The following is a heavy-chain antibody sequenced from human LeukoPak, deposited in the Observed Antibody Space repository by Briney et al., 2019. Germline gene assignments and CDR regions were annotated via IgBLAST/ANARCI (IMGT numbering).Heavy chain of an antibody. D-gene: IGHD6-13*01. V-gene: IGHV3-23*01. CDR3: VKGRISEDGLDF. J-gene: IGHJ4*02. CDR2: ISSSGNT. CDR1: GFTFSRSA. Sequence: GGSLRLSCAASGFTFSRSAMTWVRQTPGKGLDWVSSISSSGNTYYADSVKGRFTISRDNSKNMLYLQMNGLRAEDTAVYYCVKGRISEDGLDFWGQGTLVTVSS.